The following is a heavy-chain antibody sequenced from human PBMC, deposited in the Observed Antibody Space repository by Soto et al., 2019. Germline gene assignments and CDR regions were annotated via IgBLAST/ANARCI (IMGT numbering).Heavy chain of an antibody. D-gene: IGHD6-6*01. CDR2: LPYDGSYR. CDR1: GFSFSGYG. V-gene: IGHV3-30*18. Sequence: QVHLVESGGAVVQPGGSLRLSCAASGFSFSGYGMHWVRQAPGKGLEWVAVLPYDGSYRYHADSVRGRFTISRDNSKNTLYLHMNSLRAEDTAVYYCAKDYSSSSGGYYYYMAVWGKGTTVTVSS. CDR3: AKDYSSSSGGYYYYMAV. J-gene: IGHJ6*03.